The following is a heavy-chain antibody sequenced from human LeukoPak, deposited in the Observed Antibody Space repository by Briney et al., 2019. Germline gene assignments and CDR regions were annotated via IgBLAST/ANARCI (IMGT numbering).Heavy chain of an antibody. V-gene: IGHV3-7*05. CDR2: IKQDGSEK. D-gene: IGHD4-17*01. Sequence: PGGSLRLSCAASGFTFSSYWMSWVRQAPGKGLEWVANIKQDGSEKYYVDSVKGRFTISRDNAKNSLYLQMNSLRAEDTAVYYCARDEEGDYGPYFDYWGQGTLVTVPS. CDR1: GFTFSSYW. J-gene: IGHJ4*02. CDR3: ARDEEGDYGPYFDY.